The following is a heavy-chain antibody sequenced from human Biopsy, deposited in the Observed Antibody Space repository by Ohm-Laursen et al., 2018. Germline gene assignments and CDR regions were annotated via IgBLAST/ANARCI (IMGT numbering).Heavy chain of an antibody. V-gene: IGHV3-9*01. D-gene: IGHD3-22*01. J-gene: IGHJ3*02. CDR1: GFRFDNTG. CDR3: TKNTQWEGSGYLDAFHI. Sequence: SLRLSCAASGFRFDNTGMHWVRQGPGKGLEWVAGISWSSDSITYAKSVTGRFTISRDNGENSLSLQMNSLRPEDTALYYCTKNTQWEGSGYLDAFHIWGHGAMVTVSS. CDR2: ISWSSDSI.